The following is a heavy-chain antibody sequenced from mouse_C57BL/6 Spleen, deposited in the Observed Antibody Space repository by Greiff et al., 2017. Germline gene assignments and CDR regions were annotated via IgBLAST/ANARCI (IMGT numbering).Heavy chain of an antibody. Sequence: VQLKESGGGLVQPKGSLKLSCAASGFTFNTYAMHWVRQAPGKGLEWVARIRSKSSNYATYYADSVKDRFTISRDDSQSMLYLQMNNLKTEDTAMYYCVREGGYYGSRGYFDYWGQGTTLTVSS. CDR1: GFTFNTYA. V-gene: IGHV10-3*01. J-gene: IGHJ2*01. CDR3: VREGGYYGSRGYFDY. CDR2: IRSKSSNYAT. D-gene: IGHD1-1*01.